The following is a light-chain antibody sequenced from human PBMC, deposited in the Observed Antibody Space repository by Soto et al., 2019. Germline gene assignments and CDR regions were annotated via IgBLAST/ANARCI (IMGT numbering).Light chain of an antibody. CDR2: EVT. Sequence: QSVLTQPASVSGSPGQSITISCTGTSSDVGGYNYVSWFQQHPDTAPKLMIYEVTDRPSGVSNRFSGSKSGNTASLTISGLQADDEAVYYCSSYTSSSTVVFGNGTKVTVL. CDR3: SSYTSSSTVV. CDR1: SSDVGGYNY. V-gene: IGLV2-14*01. J-gene: IGLJ1*01.